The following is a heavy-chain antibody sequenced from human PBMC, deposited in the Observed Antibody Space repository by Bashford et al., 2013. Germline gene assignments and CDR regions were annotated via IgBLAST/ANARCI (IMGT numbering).Heavy chain of an antibody. D-gene: IGHD5-12*01. J-gene: IGHJ3*02. CDR2: IYYTGST. Sequence: SETLSLTCSVSGGSTSSSGYYWSWIRQHPGRGLEWIAHIYYTGSTYYNASLKSRVTISIDTSKNQFSLKLSSMTAADTAVYYCARRGVGFSGYVDAIDIWGQGTMVTVSS. V-gene: IGHV4-31*03. CDR3: ARRGVGFSGYVDAIDI. CDR1: GGSTSSSGYY.